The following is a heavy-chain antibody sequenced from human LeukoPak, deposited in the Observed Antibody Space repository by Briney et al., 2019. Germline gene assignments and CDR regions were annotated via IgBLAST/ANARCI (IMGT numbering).Heavy chain of an antibody. CDR3: AKAGGAWEPQSPIGY. Sequence: PGGSLRLSCAASGFTFDDYAMHWVRHAPGKGLEWVSLISWDGGSTYYADSVKGRFTISRDNSKNSLYLQMNSLRAEDTALYYCAKAGGAWEPQSPIGYWGQGTLVTVSS. V-gene: IGHV3-43D*03. CDR1: GFTFDDYA. CDR2: ISWDGGST. J-gene: IGHJ4*02. D-gene: IGHD1-26*01.